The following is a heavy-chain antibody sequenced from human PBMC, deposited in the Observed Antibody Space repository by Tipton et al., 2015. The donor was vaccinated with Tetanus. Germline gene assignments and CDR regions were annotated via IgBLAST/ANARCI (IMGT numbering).Heavy chain of an antibody. D-gene: IGHD3-10*01. CDR2: IYYSGNT. Sequence: TLSLTCTVSGGSISSSTYYWGWIRQPPGKGLEWIGSIYYSGNTYYNPALKSRVTISVDTSKNQFSLKLSSVTAADTAVYFCARGRKGSRDTVDRGPTRKKYNWFDSWGQGTLVTVSS. CDR3: ARGRKGSRDTVDRGPTRKKYNWFDS. CDR1: GGSISSSTYY. J-gene: IGHJ5*01. V-gene: IGHV4-39*01.